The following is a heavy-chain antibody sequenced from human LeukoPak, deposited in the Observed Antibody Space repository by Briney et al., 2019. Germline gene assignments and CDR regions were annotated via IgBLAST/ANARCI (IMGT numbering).Heavy chain of an antibody. CDR3: ARNRVSFDY. CDR1: GGSISSYY. V-gene: IGHV4-59*08. CDR2: IYYSGST. Sequence: PSEPPSLTCTVSGGSISSYYWSWIRQPPGKGLEWIGYIYYSGSTNYNPSLKSRVTISVDTSKNQFSLKLSSVTAADTAVYYCARNRVSFDYWGQGTLVTVSS. D-gene: IGHD1-14*01. J-gene: IGHJ4*02.